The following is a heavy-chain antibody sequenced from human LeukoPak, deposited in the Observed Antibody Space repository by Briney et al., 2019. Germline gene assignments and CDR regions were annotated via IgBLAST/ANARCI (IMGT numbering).Heavy chain of an antibody. Sequence: SETLSLTCTVSGGSISSSSYYWGWIRQPPGKGLEWIGSIYHSGSTYYNPSLKSRVTISVDTSKNQFSLKLSSVTAADTAVYYCARTPPARDFDYWGQGTLVTVSS. J-gene: IGHJ4*02. CDR3: ARTPPARDFDY. D-gene: IGHD6-6*01. CDR2: IYHSGST. V-gene: IGHV4-39*01. CDR1: GGSISSSSYY.